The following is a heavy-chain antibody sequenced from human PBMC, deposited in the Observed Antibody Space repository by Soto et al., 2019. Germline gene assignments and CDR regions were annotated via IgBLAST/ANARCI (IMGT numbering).Heavy chain of an antibody. Sequence: RLSCAASGFTFDDYAMHWVRQAPGKGLEWVSGISWNSGSIGYADSVKGRFTISRDNAKNSLYLQMNSLRAEDTALYYCAKDLAYYYYYGMDVWGQGTTVTVSS. V-gene: IGHV3-9*01. CDR1: GFTFDDYA. CDR2: ISWNSGSI. CDR3: AKDLAYYYYYGMDV. J-gene: IGHJ6*02.